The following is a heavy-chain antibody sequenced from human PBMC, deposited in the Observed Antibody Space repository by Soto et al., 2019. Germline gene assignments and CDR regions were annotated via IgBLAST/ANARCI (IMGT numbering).Heavy chain of an antibody. Sequence: QVQLVESEGGVVQPGRSLRLSCTASGFTFSNYGMHWVRQAPGKGLERVTVISYDGNVAYYADSVKGRFTSSRDNAKNTLYLQMNSLRPEDTAVYYCAEEGPITNWYFDYWGQGTLVTVSS. CDR2: ISYDGNVA. CDR1: GFTFSNYG. J-gene: IGHJ4*02. V-gene: IGHV3-30*18. D-gene: IGHD1-1*01. CDR3: AEEGPITNWYFDY.